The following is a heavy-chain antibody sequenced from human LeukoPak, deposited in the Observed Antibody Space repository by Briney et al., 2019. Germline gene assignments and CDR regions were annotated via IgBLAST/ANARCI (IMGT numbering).Heavy chain of an antibody. Sequence: ASVTVSFTSSGYTFTINGISWVRQAPGQGLEWMGWISPYNGNTNYAQKLQGRVTMTPDTSTSTAYMELRSLRSDDTAVYYCARDHYYDSNGLWDYWGQGTLVTVSS. CDR1: GYTFTING. J-gene: IGHJ4*02. D-gene: IGHD3-22*01. CDR2: ISPYNGNT. V-gene: IGHV1-18*01. CDR3: ARDHYYDSNGLWDY.